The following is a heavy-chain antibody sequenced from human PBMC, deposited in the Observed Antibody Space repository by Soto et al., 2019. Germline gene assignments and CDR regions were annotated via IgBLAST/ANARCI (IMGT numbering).Heavy chain of an antibody. D-gene: IGHD3-10*01. CDR3: ARGTGSGGFVIDY. J-gene: IGHJ4*02. CDR1: GFPFTSYA. V-gene: IGHV3-30-3*01. CDR2: ISSDGSTI. Sequence: QVLLVESGGGVVQPGTSLTLSCAASGFPFTSYAMHWVRQTPEKGLQWLTIISSDGSTIHYVDSVKGRFTISRDNSKNTVYLQMNSLRADDTAVYYCARGTGSGGFVIDYWGQGTLVTVSS.